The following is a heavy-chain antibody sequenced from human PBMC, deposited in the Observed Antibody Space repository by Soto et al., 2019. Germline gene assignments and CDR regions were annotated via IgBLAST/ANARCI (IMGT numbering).Heavy chain of an antibody. CDR2: IRGRGGTT. CDR3: AKVIVEWELLSAFDS. Sequence: GSLRLSCAASGFTLTTYAMGWVRQAPGKGLEGVSGIRGRGGTTYYADSVKGRFTISRDNSKNTLFLQKDSLRAEDTAIYYCAKVIVEWELLSAFDSWGQGTLVTVPS. V-gene: IGHV3-23*01. D-gene: IGHD1-26*01. CDR1: GFTLTTYA. J-gene: IGHJ4*02.